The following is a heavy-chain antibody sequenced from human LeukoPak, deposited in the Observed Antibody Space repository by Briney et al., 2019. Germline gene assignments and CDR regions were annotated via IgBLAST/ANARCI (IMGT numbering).Heavy chain of an antibody. CDR1: GFSLSTPEMC. J-gene: IGHJ4*02. V-gene: IGHV2-70*17. CDR3: ARMTPDSPSFDY. CDR2: IDWDDDK. D-gene: IGHD2-15*01. Sequence: SGPTLVNPTQTLTLTCTFSGFSLSTPEMCVTLIRQPPGKALEWLARIDWDDDKFYSPSLRTRLTISKDTPKNQVVLRMTNMDPVDTGTYYCARMTPDSPSFDYWGQGALITVSS.